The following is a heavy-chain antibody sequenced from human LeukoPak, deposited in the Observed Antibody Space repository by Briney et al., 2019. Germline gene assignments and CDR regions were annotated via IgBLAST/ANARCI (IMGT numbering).Heavy chain of an antibody. V-gene: IGHV3-30*02. D-gene: IGHD6-19*01. J-gene: IGHJ4*02. CDR1: GFTFSTYG. CDR3: ATEPDSSGWSCFDY. Sequence: GGSLRLSCAASGFTFSTYGMHWVRQAPGKGLEWVAFMRYDGSNKFYADSVKGRFTISRENSKNTLYLQMNSLRADDTAVYYCATEPDSSGWSCFDYWGQGTLVTVSS. CDR2: MRYDGSNK.